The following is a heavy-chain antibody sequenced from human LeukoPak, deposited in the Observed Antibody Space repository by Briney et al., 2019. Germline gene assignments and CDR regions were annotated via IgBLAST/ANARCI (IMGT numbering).Heavy chain of an antibody. CDR3: ARDHSGGQHWFDP. J-gene: IGHJ5*02. V-gene: IGHV1-46*01. CDR1: GYTFSYYY. Sequence: ASVKVSCKASGYTFSYYYMHWVRQAPGQGLEWMGVINPSGGTTSYAQKFQGRVTMTRDTSTSTVYMELSSLRSDDTALYYCARDHSGGQHWFDPWGQGTLVIVSS. D-gene: IGHD1-26*01. CDR2: INPSGGTT.